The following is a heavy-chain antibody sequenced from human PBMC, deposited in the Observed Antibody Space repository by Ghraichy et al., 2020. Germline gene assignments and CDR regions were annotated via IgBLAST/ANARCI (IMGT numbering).Heavy chain of an antibody. CDR2: IYYSGST. D-gene: IGHD6-13*01. V-gene: IGHV4-59*01. CDR1: GGSISSYY. Sequence: SETLSLTCTVSGGSISSYYWSWIRQPPGKGLEWIGYIYYSGSTNYNPSLKSRVTISVDTSKNQFSLKLSSVTAADTAVYYCARSDNNGAAAGNMWLNYWGQGTLVTVSS. CDR3: ARSDNNGAAAGNMWLNY. J-gene: IGHJ4*02.